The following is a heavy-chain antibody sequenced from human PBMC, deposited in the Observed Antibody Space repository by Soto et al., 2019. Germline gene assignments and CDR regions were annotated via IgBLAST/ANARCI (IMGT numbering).Heavy chain of an antibody. J-gene: IGHJ5*02. CDR3: ARGGASARWFAP. CDR1: GGSITSGGSF. D-gene: IGHD2-15*01. Sequence: QVHLQESGPGLVRPSQTLSLTCTVSGGSITSGGSFWSWIRQHPGRGRGWIAFIGYAGATSYNPSLASRVTISADTYENQFSRNLRYVTAADTAVYYCARGGASARWFAPWGQGTLVTVSS. CDR2: IGYAGAT. V-gene: IGHV4-31*03.